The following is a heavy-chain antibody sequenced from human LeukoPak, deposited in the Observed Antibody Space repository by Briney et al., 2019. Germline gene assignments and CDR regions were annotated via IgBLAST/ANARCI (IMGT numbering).Heavy chain of an antibody. D-gene: IGHD3-9*01. Sequence: SETLSLTCTVSGGSISSYYWSWIRQPPGKGLEWIGYIYYSGSTNYNPSLKSRVTISVDTSKNQFSLKLSSVTAADTALYYCAKARPADILTGYYTFDYWGQGTLVTVSS. CDR1: GGSISSYY. CDR3: AKARPADILTGYYTFDY. V-gene: IGHV4-59*01. CDR2: IYYSGST. J-gene: IGHJ4*02.